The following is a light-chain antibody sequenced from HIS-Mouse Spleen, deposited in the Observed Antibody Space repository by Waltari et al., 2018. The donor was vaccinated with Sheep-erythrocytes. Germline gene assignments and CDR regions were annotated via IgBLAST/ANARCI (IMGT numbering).Light chain of an antibody. J-gene: IGLJ2*01. CDR3: QAWDSSTAV. CDR1: KLGDKY. Sequence: SYELTQPPSVSVSPGQTASITCSGDKLGDKYACWYQQKPGPSPVLVIYQDSKRPSGFPERFSGSNYGNTATLTISGTQAMDEADYYCQAWDSSTAVFGGGTKLTVL. V-gene: IGLV3-1*01. CDR2: QDS.